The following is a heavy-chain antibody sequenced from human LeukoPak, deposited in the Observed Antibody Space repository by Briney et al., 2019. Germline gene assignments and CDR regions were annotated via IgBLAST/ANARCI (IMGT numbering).Heavy chain of an antibody. Sequence: GGSLRLSCAASGFPFDDYGMTWVRQAPGKGLECVSIIYSGGDTYFTDSVKGRFSVSRDNSKNTLYLQMNSLRVDDTAVYYCARGSCSNIRCHDAFDIWGQGTMVTVSS. CDR3: ARGSCSNIRCHDAFDI. CDR2: IYSGGDT. D-gene: IGHD2-2*01. V-gene: IGHV3-53*01. CDR1: GFPFDDYG. J-gene: IGHJ3*02.